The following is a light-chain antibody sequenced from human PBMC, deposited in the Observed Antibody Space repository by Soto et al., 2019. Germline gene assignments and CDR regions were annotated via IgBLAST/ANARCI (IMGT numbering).Light chain of an antibody. CDR1: QGMGDT. Sequence: EVVMRQSPATLSVSPGEGATRSCRASQGMGDTLAWYQHKPGQTPRLLIYDTSTRATGVPTRFSGSRSGAEFTLTIDSLQSEDFAVYYCQPYNNWPLTVGGGTKVDIK. V-gene: IGKV3-15*01. CDR3: QPYNNWPLT. J-gene: IGKJ4*01. CDR2: DTS.